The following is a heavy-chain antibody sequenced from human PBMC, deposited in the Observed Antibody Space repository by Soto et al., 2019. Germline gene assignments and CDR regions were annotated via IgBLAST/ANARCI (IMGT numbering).Heavy chain of an antibody. D-gene: IGHD2-2*01. Sequence: GGSLRLSCAASGFTFSSYGMHWVRQAPGKGLEWVAVISYDGSNKYYADSVKGRFTISRDNSKNTLYLQMNSLRAEDTAVYYCAKPYCSSTSCFQTQCCYYYYYMDVWGKGTTVTVSS. CDR2: ISYDGSNK. J-gene: IGHJ6*03. CDR1: GFTFSSYG. V-gene: IGHV3-30*18. CDR3: AKPYCSSTSCFQTQCCYYYYYMDV.